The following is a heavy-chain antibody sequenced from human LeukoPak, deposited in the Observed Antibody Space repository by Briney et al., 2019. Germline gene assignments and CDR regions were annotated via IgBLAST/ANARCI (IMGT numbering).Heavy chain of an antibody. D-gene: IGHD6-13*01. Sequence: SETLSLTCTVSGGSISSTIYYWGWVRQPPGKGLEWIGSIDYSGGTYYNPSLKSRVTISVDTSKNQFSLKLSSVTAADTAVYYCARGGDSSSWYGYFDYWGQGTLVTVSS. CDR2: IDYSGGT. CDR1: GGSISSTIYY. CDR3: ARGGDSSSWYGYFDY. J-gene: IGHJ4*02. V-gene: IGHV4-39*07.